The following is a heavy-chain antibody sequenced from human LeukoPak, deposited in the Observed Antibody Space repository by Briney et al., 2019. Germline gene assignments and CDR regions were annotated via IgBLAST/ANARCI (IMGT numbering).Heavy chain of an antibody. CDR2: INHSGST. Sequence: PSETLSLTCAVYGGYFSGYYGSWIRQPPGKGLEWIGEINHSGSTNYNSSLKSRVTISVDTHNNQFPLQLMSMTAAHTAVYYFPSLLNVAGYSGHDSDYWGQGTLVTVSS. CDR3: PSLLNVAGYSGHDSDY. D-gene: IGHD5-12*01. CDR1: GGYFSGYY. J-gene: IGHJ4*02. V-gene: IGHV4-34*03.